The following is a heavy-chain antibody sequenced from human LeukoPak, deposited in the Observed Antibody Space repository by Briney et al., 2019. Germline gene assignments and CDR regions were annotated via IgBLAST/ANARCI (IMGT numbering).Heavy chain of an antibody. CDR2: INWNGGST. CDR3: ATALYSNYES. V-gene: IGHV3-20*04. J-gene: IGHJ5*02. CDR1: GSTFDDYG. D-gene: IGHD4-11*01. Sequence: GGSLRLSCAASGSTFDDYGMNWVRQAPGKGLEWVSGINWNGGSTGYADSVKGRFTISRDNAKNSLYLQMNSLRAEDTALYYCATALYSNYESWGQGTLVTVSS.